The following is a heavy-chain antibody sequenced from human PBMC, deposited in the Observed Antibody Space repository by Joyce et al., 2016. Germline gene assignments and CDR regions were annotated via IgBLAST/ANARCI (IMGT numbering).Heavy chain of an antibody. V-gene: IGHV2-5*02. CDR3: AHRHNAVGGTTFDS. CDR1: GFSLTTNSQG. Sequence: QITLKESGPALVKPRQTLTLTCTFSGFSLTTNSQGVGWIRQPPGKPLELLALIYWDDAKRYSPSLKSRLTITKDTSKNQVVLTLADVYSLDTATYYCAHRHNAVGGTTFDSWGQGTLVTVSS. J-gene: IGHJ4*02. CDR2: IYWDDAK. D-gene: IGHD1/OR15-1a*01.